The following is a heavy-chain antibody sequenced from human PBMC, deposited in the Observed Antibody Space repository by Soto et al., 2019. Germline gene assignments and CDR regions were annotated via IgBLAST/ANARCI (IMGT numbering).Heavy chain of an antibody. D-gene: IGHD3-3*01. CDR2: ISYDGSNK. CDR1: GFTFSSYG. J-gene: IGHJ6*03. Sequence: QVQLVESGGGVVQPGRSLRLSCAASGFTFSSYGMHWVRQAPGKGLEWVAVISYDGSNKYYADSMKGRFTISRDNSKNTLYLQMNSLRAEDTAVYYCAKNRRNFWSGYYNGGGYYMDVWGKGTTVTVSS. CDR3: AKNRRNFWSGYYNGGGYYMDV. V-gene: IGHV3-30*18.